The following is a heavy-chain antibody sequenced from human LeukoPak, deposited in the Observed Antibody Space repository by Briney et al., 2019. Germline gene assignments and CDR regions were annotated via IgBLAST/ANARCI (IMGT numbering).Heavy chain of an antibody. CDR3: ARDQYYYDSSGFTTHYGMDV. Sequence: ASVKVFFEASGYTFPSYYMHWVRQAPGQGLEGMGIINPSGGSTSYAQKYQGRVTMTRDRSTSTVYMELSSLRSEDTAVYYCARDQYYYDSSGFTTHYGMDVWGQGTTVTVSS. CDR1: GYTFPSYY. CDR2: INPSGGST. D-gene: IGHD3-22*01. J-gene: IGHJ6*02. V-gene: IGHV1-46*01.